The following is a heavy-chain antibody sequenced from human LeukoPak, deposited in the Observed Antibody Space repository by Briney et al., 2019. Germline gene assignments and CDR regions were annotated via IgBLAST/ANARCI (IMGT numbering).Heavy chain of an antibody. CDR2: ISSIDSTT. CDR3: ARDPHAGIFDS. CDR1: GFTFSGFH. Sequence: PGGSLRLSCSPSGFTFSGFHMNWLRQAPGMGLEHVAWISSIDSTTYYAYSVVGRFTISRDNDKDLLYLQMDSLREDDTAVYYCARDPHAGIFDSRGQGTLVTVSS. V-gene: IGHV3-48*02. J-gene: IGHJ4*02.